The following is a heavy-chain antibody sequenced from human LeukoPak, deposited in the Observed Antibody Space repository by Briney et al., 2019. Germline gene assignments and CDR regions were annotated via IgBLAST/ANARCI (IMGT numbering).Heavy chain of an antibody. D-gene: IGHD6-25*01. CDR1: GGTFNSYA. J-gene: IGHJ6*02. V-gene: IGHV1-69*01. CDR3: AQSPPSGGYYYYYGMDV. Sequence: GASVKVSCKASGGTFNSYAISWVRQAPGQGLEWMGGIIPIFGTANYAQKFQGRVTITADESTSTAYMELSSLRSEDTAVYYCAQSPPSGGYYYYYGMDVWGQGTTVTVSS. CDR2: IIPIFGTA.